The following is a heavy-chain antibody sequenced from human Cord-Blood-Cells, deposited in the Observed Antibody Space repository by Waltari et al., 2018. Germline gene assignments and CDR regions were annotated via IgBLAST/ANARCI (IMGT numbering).Heavy chain of an antibody. CDR2: IYTSGST. J-gene: IGHJ3*02. Sequence: QVQLQESGPGLVKPSQTLSLTCTVSGGSISSGSYYWSWIRQPAGKGLEGIGYIYTSGSTNYYPALKSRVTISVDTSKNQFSLKRSSVTAADTAVYYCVRSTYYYGSGSYYDAFDIWGQGTMVTVSS. V-gene: IGHV4-61*09. CDR1: GGSISSGSYY. D-gene: IGHD3-10*01. CDR3: VRSTYYYGSGSYYDAFDI.